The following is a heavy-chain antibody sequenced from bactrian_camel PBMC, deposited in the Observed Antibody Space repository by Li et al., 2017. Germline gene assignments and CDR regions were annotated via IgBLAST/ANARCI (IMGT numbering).Heavy chain of an antibody. CDR2: IKGGGGST. CDR1: GITFSTYS. J-gene: IGHJ4*01. V-gene: IGHV3S31*01. D-gene: IGHD1*01. CDR3: ATPSLYAQYNY. Sequence: DVQLVESGGGLVQPGGSLRLSCAASGITFSTYSMSWVRQAPGKGLEWVSSIKGGGGSTYYADSVKGRFTISRDNAKNTLYLQMNSLKTEDTAVYYCATPSLYAQYNYWGQGTQVTV.